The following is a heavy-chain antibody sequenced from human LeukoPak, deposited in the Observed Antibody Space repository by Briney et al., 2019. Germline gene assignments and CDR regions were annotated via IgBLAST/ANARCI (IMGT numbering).Heavy chain of an antibody. CDR2: IGARDGRT. CDR1: GFTFSSYA. V-gene: IGHV3-23*01. J-gene: IGHJ6*02. CDR3: AKGLYDYALDV. Sequence: GGSLRLSCAASGFTFSSYAMTWVRQAPGKGLGWVALIGARDGRTYCADPVKGRFTISRDNFKNTLYLQMNSLRAEDTAIYYCAKGLYDYALDVWGQGTAVTVSS.